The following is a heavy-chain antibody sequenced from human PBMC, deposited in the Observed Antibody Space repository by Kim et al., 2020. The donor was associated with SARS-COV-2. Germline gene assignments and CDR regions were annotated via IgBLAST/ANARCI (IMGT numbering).Heavy chain of an antibody. J-gene: IGHJ4*02. V-gene: IGHV4-39*01. Sequence: YNPSLKSRVTISVDTSKNQFSLKLSSVTAADTAVYYCARHHRVVAGLDYWGQGTLVTVSS. D-gene: IGHD6-19*01. CDR3: ARHHRVVAGLDY.